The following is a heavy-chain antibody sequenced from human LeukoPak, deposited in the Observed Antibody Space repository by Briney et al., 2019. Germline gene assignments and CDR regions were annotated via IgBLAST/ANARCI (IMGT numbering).Heavy chain of an antibody. J-gene: IGHJ4*02. Sequence: ASVKVSCKASGGTFSSYAISWVRQAPGQGLEWMGRIIPILGIANYAQKFQGRVTITADKSTSTAYMELRSLRSDDTAVYYCARDGARWPLPFDYWGQGTLVTVSS. CDR2: IIPILGIA. D-gene: IGHD1-26*01. CDR1: GGTFSSYA. CDR3: ARDGARWPLPFDY. V-gene: IGHV1-69*04.